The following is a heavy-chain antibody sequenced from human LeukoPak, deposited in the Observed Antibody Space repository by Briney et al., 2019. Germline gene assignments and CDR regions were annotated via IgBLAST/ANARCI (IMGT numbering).Heavy chain of an antibody. Sequence: TGGSLRLSCAASGFTFSSYSMNWVRQAPGKGLEWVSYISSSSSTIYYADSVKGRFTISRDNAKNSLFLQMNSLRAEDTATYYCTRDFGSGVVVTAIVDWGQGTLVTVSS. V-gene: IGHV3-48*04. J-gene: IGHJ4*02. D-gene: IGHD2-21*02. CDR3: TRDFGSGVVVTAIVD. CDR2: ISSSSSTI. CDR1: GFTFSSYS.